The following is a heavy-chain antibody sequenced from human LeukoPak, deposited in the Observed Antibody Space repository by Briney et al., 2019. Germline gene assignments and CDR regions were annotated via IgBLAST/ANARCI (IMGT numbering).Heavy chain of an antibody. V-gene: IGHV4-30-2*01. J-gene: IGHJ4*02. CDR1: GGSISSGGYY. CDR3: AREAVSGAGFFDY. CDR2: IYHSGST. D-gene: IGHD6-13*01. Sequence: SETLSLTCTTSGGSISSGGYYWNWIRQPPGKGLEWIGYIYHSGSTYYNPSLKSRVTISVDRSKNQFSLNLTSVTAADTAVYYCAREAVSGAGFFDYWGQGTLVTVSS.